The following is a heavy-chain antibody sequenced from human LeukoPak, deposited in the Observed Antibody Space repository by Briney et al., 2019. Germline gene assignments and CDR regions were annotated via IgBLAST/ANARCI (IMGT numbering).Heavy chain of an antibody. Sequence: GGSLRLSCAASGFTFSDYYMSWIRQAPGKGLEWVSYISSSGSTIYYADSVKGRFTISRDNAKNSLYLQMNSLRDEDTAVYYCAREKGYCSSTSCPRPYYYYGMDVWGQGTTVTVSS. CDR2: ISSSGSTI. V-gene: IGHV3-11*04. CDR3: AREKGYCSSTSCPRPYYYYGMDV. D-gene: IGHD2-2*01. J-gene: IGHJ6*02. CDR1: GFTFSDYY.